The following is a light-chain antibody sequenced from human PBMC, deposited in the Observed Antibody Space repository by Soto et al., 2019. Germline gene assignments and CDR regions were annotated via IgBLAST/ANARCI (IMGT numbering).Light chain of an antibody. CDR2: GAS. J-gene: IGKJ4*01. CDR1: QSVSRNY. Sequence: EIVLTQSPGTLSLSPGERATLSCRASQSVSRNYLAWYQQKPGQAPRLLIYGASSRAAGIPDRFSVSGSGTDFTLTISRLEPEDFAVYYCQQYGTSAPTFGGGTKVEIK. CDR3: QQYGTSAPT. V-gene: IGKV3-20*01.